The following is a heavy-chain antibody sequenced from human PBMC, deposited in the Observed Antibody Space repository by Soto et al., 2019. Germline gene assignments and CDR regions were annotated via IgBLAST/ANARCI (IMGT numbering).Heavy chain of an antibody. CDR3: AKVSRVEMATIGAFDI. CDR1: GFSFSSQA. V-gene: IGHV3-30*18. J-gene: IGHJ3*02. D-gene: IGHD5-12*01. Sequence: PGGSLRLSCVASGFSFSSQAMHWVRQAPGKGLEWVAVISYDGSNKYYADSVKGRFTISRDNSKNTLYLQMSSLRAEDTAVYYCAKVSRVEMATIGAFDIWGQGTMVTVSS. CDR2: ISYDGSNK.